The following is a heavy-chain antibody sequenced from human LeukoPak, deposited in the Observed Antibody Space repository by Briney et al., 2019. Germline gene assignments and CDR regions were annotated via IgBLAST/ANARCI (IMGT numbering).Heavy chain of an antibody. Sequence: GGSLRLSCAASGFTLSDYYMSWIRQAPGKGLEWVSYISSSGSTIYYADSVKGRFTISRDNSKNTLYLQMNSLRAEDTAVYYCARSKIVVVPAATGIFDYWGQGTLVTVSS. CDR3: ARSKIVVVPAATGIFDY. V-gene: IGHV3-11*04. CDR1: GFTLSDYY. J-gene: IGHJ4*02. CDR2: ISSSGSTI. D-gene: IGHD2-2*01.